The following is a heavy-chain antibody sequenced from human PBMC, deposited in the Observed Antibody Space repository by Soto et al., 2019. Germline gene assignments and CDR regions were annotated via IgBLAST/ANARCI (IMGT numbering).Heavy chain of an antibody. Sequence: QITLKESGPTLVKPTQTLTLTCTFSGFSLSSTRVAVGWLRQPPGKALEWLALIYWDDDKRYIPFLKSSLTITKDTSKNQVVHTRTNMDPVDTATYYCAHSVVAGLGYDCDYWGQGTLVTVSS. D-gene: IGHD6-19*01. CDR1: GFSLSSTRVA. CDR3: AHSVVAGLGYDCDY. CDR2: IYWDDDK. V-gene: IGHV2-5*02. J-gene: IGHJ4*02.